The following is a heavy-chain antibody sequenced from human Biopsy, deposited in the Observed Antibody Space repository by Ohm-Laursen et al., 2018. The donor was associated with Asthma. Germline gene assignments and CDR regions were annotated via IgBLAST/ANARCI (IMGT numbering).Heavy chain of an antibody. V-gene: IGHV3-30*18. CDR2: ISYDGNHK. Sequence: SLRLSCTASGFMFRSFGMHWVRQAPGKGLEWVAVISYDGNHKFYEDSVKGRFTISRDNSKNTLYLQMNSLRTEDAAVYYCAKRRGYSGHDNDYWGQGTLAIVSS. J-gene: IGHJ4*02. D-gene: IGHD5-12*01. CDR1: GFMFRSFG. CDR3: AKRRGYSGHDNDY.